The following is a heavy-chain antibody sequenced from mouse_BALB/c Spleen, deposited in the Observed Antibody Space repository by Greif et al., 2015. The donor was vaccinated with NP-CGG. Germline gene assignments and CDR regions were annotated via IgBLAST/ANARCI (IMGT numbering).Heavy chain of an antibody. D-gene: IGHD2-14*01. CDR3: ARRRYDLYYFDS. Sequence: VQLKESGPELVKPGASVKMSCKSSGYTFTSYVLHWVRQKPGQGLEWIGYINLYNDGTKYNEKFKGKATPTSDKSSSTAYMELSSLTSEDSAVYYCARRRYDLYYFDSWGQGTTLTVSS. V-gene: IGHV1-14*01. CDR1: GYTFTSYV. J-gene: IGHJ2*01. CDR2: INLYNDGT.